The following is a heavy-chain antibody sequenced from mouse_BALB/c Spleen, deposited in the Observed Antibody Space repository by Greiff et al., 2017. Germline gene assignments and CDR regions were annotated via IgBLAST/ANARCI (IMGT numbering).Heavy chain of an antibody. CDR2: ISYSGST. J-gene: IGHJ3*01. Sequence: ESGPGLVKPSQSLSLTCTVTGYSITSDYAWNWIRQFPGNKLEWMGYISYSGSTSYNPSLKSRISITRDTSKNQFFLQLNSVTTEDTATYYCAREGTTGFAYWGQGTLVTVSA. D-gene: IGHD1-1*01. CDR1: GYSITSDYA. CDR3: AREGTTGFAY. V-gene: IGHV3-2*02.